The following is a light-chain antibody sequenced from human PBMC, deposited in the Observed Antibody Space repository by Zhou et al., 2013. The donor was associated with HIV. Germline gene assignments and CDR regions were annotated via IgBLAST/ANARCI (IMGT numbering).Light chain of an antibody. CDR2: KAS. J-gene: IGKJ1*01. CDR1: QTINRY. V-gene: IGKV1-5*03. Sequence: DIQMTQSPSILSASIGDRVTITCRASQTINRYLAWYQQKPGKAPKLLIYKASSSESGVPSRFSGSGSGTEFTLTISSLQPDDFATYYCQQCDSYSPTFGQGTKVEMK. CDR3: QQCDSYSPT.